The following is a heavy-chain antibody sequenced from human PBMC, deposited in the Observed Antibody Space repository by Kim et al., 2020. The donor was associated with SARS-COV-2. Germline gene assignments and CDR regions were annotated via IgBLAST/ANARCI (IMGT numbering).Heavy chain of an antibody. D-gene: IGHD3-16*01. CDR2: ICWDDGK. J-gene: IGHJ4*02. CDR3: SRDSPGGHGDY. Sequence: SGPTLVNPTQTLTLTCTFSGFSLSTNEVCVSWIRQPPGKALEWLARICWDDGKYYSTSMKTRLTISKDTSKNQVVLTMTNVDPVDTATYYCSRDSPGGHGDYWGLVTLVTVSS. CDR1: GFSLSTNEVC. V-gene: IGHV2-70*11.